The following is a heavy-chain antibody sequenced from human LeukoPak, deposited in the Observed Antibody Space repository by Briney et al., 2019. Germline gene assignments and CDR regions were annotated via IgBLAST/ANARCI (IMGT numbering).Heavy chain of an antibody. V-gene: IGHV1-18*01. Sequence: GASVKVSCKASGYTFTSYGISWVRQAPGQGLEWMGWISAYNGNTSYAQKLQGRVTMTTDTSTSTAYMELRSLRSDDTAVYYCARDSSGYSGYDYSNWFDPWGQGTLVTASS. J-gene: IGHJ5*02. CDR2: ISAYNGNT. CDR1: GYTFTSYG. CDR3: ARDSSGYSGYDYSNWFDP. D-gene: IGHD5-12*01.